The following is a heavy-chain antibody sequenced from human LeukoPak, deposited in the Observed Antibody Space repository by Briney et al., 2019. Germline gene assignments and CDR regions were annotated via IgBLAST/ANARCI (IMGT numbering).Heavy chain of an antibody. CDR2: IYPGDSDN. Sequence: GGSLQISCQGSGYPFTSYWIGGAGQLPGKGLEWMGIIYPGDSDNRYSPSFQGQVTISADKSISTAYLQWSSLKASDTAMYYSARYEYSYGYNWFDPWGQGTLVTVSS. CDR3: ARYEYSYGYNWFDP. V-gene: IGHV5-51*01. J-gene: IGHJ5*02. D-gene: IGHD5-18*01. CDR1: GYPFTSYW.